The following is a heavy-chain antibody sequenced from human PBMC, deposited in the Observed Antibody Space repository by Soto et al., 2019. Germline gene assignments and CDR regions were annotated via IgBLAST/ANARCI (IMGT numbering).Heavy chain of an antibody. V-gene: IGHV3-23*01. Sequence: EVQLLESGGGLVQPGGSLRLSCAASGFTFSSYAMSWVRQAPGKGLEWVSAISGSGDSTYYADSVKGRFTISRDNSKKTVYLQMNSPRAEDTAVYYCAKNPGSSSYYYYYMDVWGKGTTVTVSS. CDR1: GFTFSSYA. D-gene: IGHD6-13*01. J-gene: IGHJ6*03. CDR2: ISGSGDST. CDR3: AKNPGSSSYYYYYMDV.